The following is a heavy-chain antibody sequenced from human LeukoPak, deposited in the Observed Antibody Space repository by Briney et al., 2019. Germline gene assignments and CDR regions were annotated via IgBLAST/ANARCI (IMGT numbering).Heavy chain of an antibody. CDR3: ARGYYDSSGYYDLAAY. CDR1: GYTFTSYY. D-gene: IGHD3-22*01. CDR2: INPSGGST. V-gene: IGHV1-46*01. Sequence: GASVKVSCKASGYTFTSYYMHWVRQAPEQGLEWMGIINPSGGSTSYAQKFQGRVTMTRNTSISTAYMELSSLRSEDTAVYYCARGYYDSSGYYDLAAYWGQGTLVTVSS. J-gene: IGHJ4*02.